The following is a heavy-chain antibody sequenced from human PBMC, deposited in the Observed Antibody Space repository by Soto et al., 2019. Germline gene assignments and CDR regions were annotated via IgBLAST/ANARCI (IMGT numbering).Heavy chain of an antibody. J-gene: IGHJ5*02. D-gene: IGHD3-10*01. CDR1: GFTFSSYS. CDR2: ISSSSSTI. Sequence: GGSLRLSCAASGFTFSSYSMNWVRQAPGKGLEWVSYISSSSSTIYYADSVKGRFTISRDNAKNSLYLQMNSLRAEDTAVYYCARDHYPEGSGSYYWFDPWGQGTLVTVSS. V-gene: IGHV3-48*01. CDR3: ARDHYPEGSGSYYWFDP.